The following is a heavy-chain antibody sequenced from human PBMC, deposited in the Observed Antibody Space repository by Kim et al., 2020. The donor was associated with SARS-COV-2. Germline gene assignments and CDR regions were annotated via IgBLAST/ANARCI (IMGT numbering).Heavy chain of an antibody. CDR3: ASGKNTYYDFWSGYYSEKTYGMDV. Sequence: ASVKVSCKASGYTFTSYYMHWVRQAPGQGLEWMGIINPSGGSTSYAQKFQGRVTMTRDTSTSTVYMELSSLRSEDTAVYYCASGKNTYYDFWSGYYSEKTYGMDVWGQGTTVTVSS. CDR1: GYTFTSYY. D-gene: IGHD3-3*01. J-gene: IGHJ6*02. CDR2: INPSGGST. V-gene: IGHV1-46*01.